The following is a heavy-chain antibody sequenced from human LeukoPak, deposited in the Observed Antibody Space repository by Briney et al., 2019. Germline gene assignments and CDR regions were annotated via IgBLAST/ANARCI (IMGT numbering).Heavy chain of an antibody. CDR2: IYHSGRT. V-gene: IGHV4-4*02. J-gene: IGHJ5*02. CDR3: ARVGHNWFDP. Sequence: SETLSLTCAVSGGSISSPNWWTWVRQPPGKGLEWIGEIYHSGRTNSNPSLESQVIMSVDKSKNQFSLKLTSVTAADTAVYYCARVGHNWFDPWGQGTLVTVSS. CDR1: GGSISSPNW. D-gene: IGHD1-26*01.